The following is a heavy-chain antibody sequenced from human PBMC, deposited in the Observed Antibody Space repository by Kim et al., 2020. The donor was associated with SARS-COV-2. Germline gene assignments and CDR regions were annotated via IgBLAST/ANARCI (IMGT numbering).Heavy chain of an antibody. Sequence: SPSFQGLVTISADKSISTAYLQWSSLKASDTAMYYCARPPTTVVNDYFDYWGQGTLVTVSS. J-gene: IGHJ4*02. D-gene: IGHD4-17*01. V-gene: IGHV5-51*01. CDR3: ARPPTTVVNDYFDY.